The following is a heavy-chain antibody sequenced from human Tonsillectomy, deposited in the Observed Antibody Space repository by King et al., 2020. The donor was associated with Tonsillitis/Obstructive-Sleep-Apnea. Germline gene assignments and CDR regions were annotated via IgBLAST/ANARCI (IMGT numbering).Heavy chain of an antibody. CDR3: ARGMGEDIVVVAAAIYFDY. J-gene: IGHJ4*02. D-gene: IGHD2-2*02. V-gene: IGHV4-34*01. Sequence: VQLQQWGAGLLKPSETLSLTCAVYGGSFSGYYWSWIRQPPGKGLEWIGEINHSGSTNYNPSLKNRVNISVDTSKNQFSLKLSSVTAADTAVYYCARGMGEDIVVVAAAIYFDYWGQGTLVTVSS. CDR1: GGSFSGYY. CDR2: INHSGST.